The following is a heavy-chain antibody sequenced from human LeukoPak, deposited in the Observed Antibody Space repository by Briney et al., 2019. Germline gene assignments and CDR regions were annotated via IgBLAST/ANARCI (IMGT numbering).Heavy chain of an antibody. CDR1: GDSISGSNCY. D-gene: IGHD5-18*01. J-gene: IGHJ4*02. CDR3: ARDRGYSYGTPDY. V-gene: IGHV4-39*07. Sequence: SETLSLTCTVSGDSISGSNCYWGWIRQPPGKGLEWIGSIYHSGSTYYNPSLKSRVTISVDTSKNQFSLKLSSVTAADTAVYYCARDRGYSYGTPDYWGQGTLVTVSS. CDR2: IYHSGST.